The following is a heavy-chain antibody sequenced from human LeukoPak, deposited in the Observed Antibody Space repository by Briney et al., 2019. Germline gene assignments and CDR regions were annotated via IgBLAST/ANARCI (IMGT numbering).Heavy chain of an antibody. CDR3: ARGQRPQYTSTWDNWFDP. CDR2: ISSSGNKI. CDR1: GFPFSSYE. Sequence: GGSLRLSCAASGFPFSSYEMNWVRQARGKRLQWVSYISSSGNKIYYAASVKGRFTISRDNAKNSLYLQIDSLRAEDTAVYYCARGQRPQYTSTWDNWFDPWGQGTQVTVSS. J-gene: IGHJ5*02. D-gene: IGHD2-2*01. V-gene: IGHV3-48*03.